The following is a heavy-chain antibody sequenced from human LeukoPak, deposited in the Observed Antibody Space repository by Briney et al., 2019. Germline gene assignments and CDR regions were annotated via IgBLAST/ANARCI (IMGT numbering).Heavy chain of an antibody. Sequence: GRSLRLSCAASGFTFDDYAMHWVRQAPGKGLEWVSGISWNSGSIGYADSVKGRFTISRDNAKNSLYLQMNSLRAEDTALYYCASIGRHYYGMDVWGQGTTVTVSS. CDR3: ASIGRHYYGMDV. V-gene: IGHV3-9*01. CDR1: GFTFDDYA. D-gene: IGHD2-21*01. CDR2: ISWNSGSI. J-gene: IGHJ6*02.